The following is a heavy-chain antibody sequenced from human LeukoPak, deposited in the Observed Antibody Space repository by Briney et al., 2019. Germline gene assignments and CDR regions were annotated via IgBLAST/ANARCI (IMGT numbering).Heavy chain of an antibody. CDR1: GFTFSDYY. D-gene: IGHD4-17*01. Sequence: GGSLRLSCAASGFTFSDYYMSWVRQAPGKGLEWVANIKQDGSEKYYVDSVKGRFTISRDNAKNSLYLQMNSLRAEDTAVYYCARDYGDYHYDYWGQGTLVTVSS. V-gene: IGHV3-7*01. CDR3: ARDYGDYHYDY. J-gene: IGHJ4*02. CDR2: IKQDGSEK.